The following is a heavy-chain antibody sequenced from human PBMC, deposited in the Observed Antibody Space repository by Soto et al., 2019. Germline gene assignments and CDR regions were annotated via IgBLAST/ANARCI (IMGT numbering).Heavy chain of an antibody. CDR2: LYDVYGS. Sequence: GGSLRLSCAAFGLTVSGTKYVAWVRQAPGKGLEWVSALYDVYGSFYADSVKGRFTTSSDNSKSTVYLQMNDLRPDDTAVYYCASWHEREHAYDVWGQGTAVTVSS. CDR3: ASWHEREHAYDV. V-gene: IGHV3-53*01. CDR1: GLTVSGTKY. J-gene: IGHJ3*01. D-gene: IGHD1-1*01.